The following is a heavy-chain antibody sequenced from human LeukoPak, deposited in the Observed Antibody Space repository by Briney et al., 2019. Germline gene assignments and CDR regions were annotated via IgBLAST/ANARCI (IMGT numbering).Heavy chain of an antibody. CDR3: ANLEDIVVVPTGMGFDY. J-gene: IGHJ4*02. CDR2: IRYDGNKT. D-gene: IGHD2-2*01. Sequence: PGGSLRLSCAASGLTFSDYDMNWVRQAPGKGPEWVASIRYDGNKTYYADSLKGRFTISRDNSKNTLYLQLNSLRAEDTALYYCANLEDIVVVPTGMGFDYWGQGTLVTVSS. V-gene: IGHV3-30*02. CDR1: GLTFSDYD.